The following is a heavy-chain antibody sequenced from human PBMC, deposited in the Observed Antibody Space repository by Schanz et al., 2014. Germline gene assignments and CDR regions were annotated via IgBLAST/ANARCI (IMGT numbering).Heavy chain of an antibody. CDR1: GYTFTAYF. J-gene: IGHJ4*02. CDR3: VRELSGGTFDY. D-gene: IGHD1-1*01. Sequence: QVQLVQSGAEVKKPGASVRVSCKASGYTFTAYFIHWVRQAPGQGLEWMGRIHPNTGGTNYAQKFQGRVTMTRDTSSTTAYMELNRLRSDDTAVYYCVRELSGGTFDYWGQGALVTVSS. V-gene: IGHV1-2*06. CDR2: IHPNTGGT.